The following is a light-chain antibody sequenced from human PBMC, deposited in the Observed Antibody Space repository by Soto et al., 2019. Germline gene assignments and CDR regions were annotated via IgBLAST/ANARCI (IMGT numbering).Light chain of an antibody. J-gene: IGLJ3*02. CDR3: VLYMAGGIWV. Sequence: QAVVTQEPSFSVSPGGTVTLTCGLSSGSVSTTNYPSWYQQTPGQAPRTLIYNTKTRSSGVPDRFSGSILGNKAALTITGAQADDESDYYCVLYMAGGIWVFGGWTKLTVL. CDR1: SGSVSTTNY. CDR2: NTK. V-gene: IGLV8-61*01.